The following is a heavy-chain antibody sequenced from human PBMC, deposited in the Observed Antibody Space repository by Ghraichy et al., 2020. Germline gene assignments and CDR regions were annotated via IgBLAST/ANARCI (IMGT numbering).Heavy chain of an antibody. CDR3: AREGTRTDSSGYSNYYYYYGMDV. V-gene: IGHV4-59*01. D-gene: IGHD3-22*01. CDR1: GGSISSYY. CDR2: IYYSGST. Sequence: SETLSLTCTVSGGSISSYYWSWIRKPPGKGLEWIGYIYYSGSTNYNPSLKSRVTISVDTSKNQFSLKLSSVTAADTAVYYCAREGTRTDSSGYSNYYYYYGMDVWGQGTTVTVSS. J-gene: IGHJ6*02.